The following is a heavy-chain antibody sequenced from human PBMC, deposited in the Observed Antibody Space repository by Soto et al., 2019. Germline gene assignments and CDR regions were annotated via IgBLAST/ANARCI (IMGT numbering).Heavy chain of an antibody. D-gene: IGHD2-2*01. V-gene: IGHV3-48*03. CDR3: ARESCSSFSCSTRYGVDV. J-gene: IGHJ6*02. Sequence: GGSLRLSCVVSGFTFTSYEMNWVRQAPGKGLEWVSYISSSGSSIHYADSVKGRFTISRDNAKNSLHLQMNSLRAEDTAVYYCARESCSSFSCSTRYGVDVWGQGTAVTVSS. CDR1: GFTFTSYE. CDR2: ISSSGSSI.